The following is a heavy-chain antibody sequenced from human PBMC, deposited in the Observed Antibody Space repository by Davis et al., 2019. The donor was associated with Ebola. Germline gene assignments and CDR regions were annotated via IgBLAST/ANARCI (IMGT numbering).Heavy chain of an antibody. CDR1: GFIFSGYY. CDR3: AREVTARGFDP. Sequence: GESLKISCAASGFIFSGYYMSWIRQAPGKGLEWVSYISSSGSTIYYADSVKGRFTISRDNAKNSLYLQMNSLRAEDTAVYYCAREVTARGFDPWGQGTLVTVSS. J-gene: IGHJ5*02. V-gene: IGHV3-11*01. D-gene: IGHD2-21*02. CDR2: ISSSGSTI.